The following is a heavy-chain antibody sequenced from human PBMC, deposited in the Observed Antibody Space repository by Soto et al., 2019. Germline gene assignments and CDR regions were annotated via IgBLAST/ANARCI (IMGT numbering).Heavy chain of an antibody. V-gene: IGHV3-21*01. CDR1: GFIFSRYN. CDR3: ARGSAFIGLDY. Sequence: PGGSLRLLCAVSGFIFSRYNMNWVRQAPGKGLEWVSSIGTSGSYIYDTDSVKGRFTISRDNTKDSLYLQMNSLRAEDTAIYYCARGSAFIGLDYWGQGTPVTVSS. J-gene: IGHJ4*02. CDR2: IGTSGSYI. D-gene: IGHD1-26*01.